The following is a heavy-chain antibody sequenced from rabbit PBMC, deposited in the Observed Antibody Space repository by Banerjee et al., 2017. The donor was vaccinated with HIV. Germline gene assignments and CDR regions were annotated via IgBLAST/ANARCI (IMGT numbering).Heavy chain of an antibody. CDR2: IYIGSGST. V-gene: IGHV1S40*01. CDR3: ARHVGSGAYNL. Sequence: QSLEESGGDLVKPGASLTLTCTASGFSFSSSYWICWVRQAPGKGLEWIGCIYIGSGSTYYASWAKGRFTISKTSSTTVTLQLNSLTAADTATYFCARHVGSGAYNLWGQGTLVTVS. D-gene: IGHD4-2*01. J-gene: IGHJ4*01. CDR1: GFSFSSSYW.